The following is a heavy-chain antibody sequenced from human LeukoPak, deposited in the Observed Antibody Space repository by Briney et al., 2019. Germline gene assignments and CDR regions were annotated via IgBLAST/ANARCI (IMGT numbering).Heavy chain of an antibody. D-gene: IGHD2-15*01. CDR1: SDFISSCSSY. CDR2: IYYSGTT. CDR3: ARRSCSGGICYYFDY. Sequence: PSETLSLTCTVSSDFISSCSSYWDWIRQPPGKGLEWIGLIYYSGTTFYNPSLKSRVTISVDTSKNQFSLQLSSVTAADTAVYYWARRSCSGGICYYFDYWGQGTLVTVSS. J-gene: IGHJ4*02. V-gene: IGHV4-39*01.